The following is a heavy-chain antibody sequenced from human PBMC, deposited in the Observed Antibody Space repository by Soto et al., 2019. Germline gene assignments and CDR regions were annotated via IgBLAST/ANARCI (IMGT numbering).Heavy chain of an antibody. CDR3: ARDTAMVPPESFDI. J-gene: IGHJ3*02. CDR2: ISYDGSNK. D-gene: IGHD5-18*01. V-gene: IGHV3-30-3*01. Sequence: QTGGSLRLSCAASGFTFSSYAMHWVRQAPGKGLEWVAVISYDGSNKYYADSVKGRFTISRDNSKNTLYLQMNSLRAEDTAVYYCARDTAMVPPESFDIWGQGTMVTVSS. CDR1: GFTFSSYA.